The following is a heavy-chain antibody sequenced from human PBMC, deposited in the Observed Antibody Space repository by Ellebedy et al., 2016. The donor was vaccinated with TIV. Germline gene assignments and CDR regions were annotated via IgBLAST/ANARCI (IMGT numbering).Heavy chain of an antibody. V-gene: IGHV3-23*01. CDR1: GFTFSNHA. CDR2: ISGSGGDT. CDR3: AKGTSGKGSSCFDY. Sequence: GGSLRLSCAASGFTFSNHAMSWVRQAPGKGLEWVSGISGSGGDTNYADSVKGRFTVSRDNSQNTLYLQMNSLRAEDTAVYYCAKGTSGKGSSCFDYWGQGTLVTISS. D-gene: IGHD6-6*01. J-gene: IGHJ4*02.